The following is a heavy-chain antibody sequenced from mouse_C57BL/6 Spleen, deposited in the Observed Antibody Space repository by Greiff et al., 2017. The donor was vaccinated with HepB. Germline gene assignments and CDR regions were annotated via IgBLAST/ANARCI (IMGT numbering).Heavy chain of an antibody. Sequence: EVQLQESGGDLVKPGGSLKLSCAASGFTFSSYGMSWVRQTPDKRLEWVATISSGGTYTYYPDSVKGRFTISRDNAKNTLYLQMSSLKSEDTAMYYCARHDYYGSSYVDWYFDVWGTGTTVTVSS. J-gene: IGHJ1*03. D-gene: IGHD1-1*01. V-gene: IGHV5-6*01. CDR3: ARHDYYGSSYVDWYFDV. CDR1: GFTFSSYG. CDR2: ISSGGTYT.